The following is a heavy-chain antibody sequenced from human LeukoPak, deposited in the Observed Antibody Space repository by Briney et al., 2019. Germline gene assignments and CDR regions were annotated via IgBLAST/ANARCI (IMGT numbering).Heavy chain of an antibody. CDR3: ARGLGLSGYDSDY. D-gene: IGHD5-12*01. CDR1: GGTFSSYA. J-gene: IGHJ4*02. CDR2: IIPIFGTA. Sequence: ASVKVSCKASGGTFSSYAISWVRQAPGQGLEWMGGIIPIFGTANYAQKFQGRVTITTDESTSTAYMELSSLRSEDTAVYYCARGLGLSGYDSDYWGQGTLVTVSS. V-gene: IGHV1-69*05.